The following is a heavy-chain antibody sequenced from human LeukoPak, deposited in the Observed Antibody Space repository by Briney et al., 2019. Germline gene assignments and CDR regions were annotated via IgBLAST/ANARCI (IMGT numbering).Heavy chain of an antibody. Sequence: SETLSLTCTVSGGSISSSSYYWGWIRQPPGKGLEWIGYIYYSGSTNYNPSLKSRVTISVDTSKNQFSLKLSSVTAADTAVYYCAGGYSYGSTYYYMDVWGKGTTVTISS. CDR3: AGGYSYGSTYYYMDV. CDR2: IYYSGST. CDR1: GGSISSSSYY. V-gene: IGHV4-61*05. D-gene: IGHD5-18*01. J-gene: IGHJ6*03.